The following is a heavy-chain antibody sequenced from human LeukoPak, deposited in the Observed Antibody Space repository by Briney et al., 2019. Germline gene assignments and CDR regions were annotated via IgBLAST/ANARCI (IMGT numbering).Heavy chain of an antibody. CDR2: ISSSSKI. CDR1: GFAFSSYA. D-gene: IGHD6-6*01. V-gene: IGHV3-48*02. J-gene: IGHJ5*02. CDR3: ARSANPGVHDFDP. Sequence: GGSLRLSCTAAGFAFSSYAMAWVRQAPGKGLEWLSYISSSSKINYADSVKGRFTISRDNAKNSLYLQKICLRDEDRAGYYCARSANPGVHDFDPWGQGTLVTVSS.